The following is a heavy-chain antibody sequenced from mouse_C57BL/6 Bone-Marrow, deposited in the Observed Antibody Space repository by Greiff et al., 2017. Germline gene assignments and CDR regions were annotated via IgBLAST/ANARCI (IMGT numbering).Heavy chain of an antibody. D-gene: IGHD2-3*01. V-gene: IGHV1-63*01. Sequence: VKLVESGAELVRPGTSVKMSCKASGYTFTNYWIGWAKQRPGHGLEWIGDIYPGGGYTNYNEKFKGKATLTADKSSSTAYMQFSSLTSEDSAIYYCARCYDGYYFYAMDYWGQGTSVTVSS. J-gene: IGHJ4*01. CDR1: GYTFTNYW. CDR2: IYPGGGYT. CDR3: ARCYDGYYFYAMDY.